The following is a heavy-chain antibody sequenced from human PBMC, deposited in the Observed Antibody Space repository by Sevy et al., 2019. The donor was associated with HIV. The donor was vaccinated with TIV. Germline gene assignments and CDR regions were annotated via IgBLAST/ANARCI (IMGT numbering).Heavy chain of an antibody. CDR3: AREDSNGVCYSH. V-gene: IGHV3-21*01. CDR1: GITFTIYT. Sequence: GGSLRLSCAASGITFTIYTMNWVRQAPGKGLEWVSSIISSSSYIYYADSVKGRFTISRDNAKSSLYLQMNSLRAEDTAVYYCAREDSNGVCYSHWGQGTLVTVSS. CDR2: IISSSSYI. J-gene: IGHJ4*02. D-gene: IGHD2-8*01.